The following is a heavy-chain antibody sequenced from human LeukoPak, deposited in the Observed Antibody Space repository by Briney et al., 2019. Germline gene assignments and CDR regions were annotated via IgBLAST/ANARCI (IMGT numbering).Heavy chain of an antibody. J-gene: IGHJ3*02. CDR2: ISSSSSYI. D-gene: IGHD3-10*01. Sequence: ETLSLTCTVSGGSISSSSYYWGWIRQPPGKGLEWVSSISSSSSYIYYADSVKGRFTISRDNAKNSLYLQMNSLRAEDTAVYYCARGVSYGSGSPFLPDAFDIWGQGTMVTVSS. CDR3: ARGVSYGSGSPFLPDAFDI. V-gene: IGHV3-21*01. CDR1: GGSISSSS.